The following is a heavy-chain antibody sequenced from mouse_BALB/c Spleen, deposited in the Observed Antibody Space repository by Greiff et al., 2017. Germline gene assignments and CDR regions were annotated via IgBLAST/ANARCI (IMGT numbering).Heavy chain of an antibody. D-gene: IGHD2-4*01. J-gene: IGHJ3*01. CDR1: GYTFTDYA. CDR2: ISTYYGDA. Sequence: QVQLQQSGAELVRPGVSVKISCKGSGYTFTDYAMHWVKQSHAKSLEWIGVISTYYGDASYNQKFKGKATMTVDKSSSTAYMELARLTSEDSAIYYCASYYDYGFAYWGQGTLVTVSA. V-gene: IGHV1S137*01. CDR3: ASYYDYGFAY.